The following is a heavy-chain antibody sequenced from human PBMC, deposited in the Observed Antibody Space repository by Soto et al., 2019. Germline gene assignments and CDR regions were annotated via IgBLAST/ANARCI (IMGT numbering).Heavy chain of an antibody. V-gene: IGHV3-48*03. CDR1: GFSFSSYE. CDR3: ASDRGGDVGQFLFPDGFDL. J-gene: IGHJ3*01. Sequence: PGGSLRLSCAASGFSFSSYEMNWVRQAPGKGLEWISYFGGSGGTKYSADSVKGRFIISRDNAQNSLYLQMNSLRVEDTAVYYCASDRGGDVGQFLFPDGFDLWGKGTMVTVSS. CDR2: FGGSGGTK. D-gene: IGHD3-10*01.